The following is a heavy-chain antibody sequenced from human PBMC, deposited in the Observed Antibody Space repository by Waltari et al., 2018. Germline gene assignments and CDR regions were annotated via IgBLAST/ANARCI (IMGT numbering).Heavy chain of an antibody. J-gene: IGHJ4*02. CDR1: GFTFSNSW. CDR3: AKDLTMVRGVPAVGY. CDR2: INSDGRPP. D-gene: IGHD3-10*01. V-gene: IGHV3-74*01. Sequence: EVQLVESGGGLVQPGGSLRLSCEGSGFTFSNSWVHWVRQAPGKGLEWVSRINSDGRPPNYADSVKGRFTISRDNAKNTLYLEMNSLRAEDTAVYYCAKDLTMVRGVPAVGYWGQGTLVTVSS.